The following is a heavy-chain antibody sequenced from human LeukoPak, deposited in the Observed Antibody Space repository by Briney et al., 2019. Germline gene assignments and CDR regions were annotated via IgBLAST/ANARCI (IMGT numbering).Heavy chain of an antibody. V-gene: IGHV3-15*01. CDR3: VTRITSTGDY. J-gene: IGHJ4*02. CDR1: GFTFSDVW. Sequence: PGGSLRLSCEDSGFTFSDVWMNWGRQAPGQGLEWIGRIKTKTDGRATEYAAPAKGRFTISRDDTKSTVYLHMNSLKTEDTALYYCVTRITSTGDYWGQGTLVTVSS. D-gene: IGHD3-16*01. CDR2: IKTKTDGRAT.